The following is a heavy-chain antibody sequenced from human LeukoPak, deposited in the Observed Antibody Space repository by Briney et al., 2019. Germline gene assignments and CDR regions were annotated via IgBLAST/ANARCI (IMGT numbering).Heavy chain of an antibody. Sequence: PGRSLRLSCAASGFTFINYAVHWVRQAPGKGLEWVAVISYDANNKYYADSVKGRFTISRDNSKNTLYLQMNSLRTEDTAVYYCARDVRASYGGVGWFAYWGQGTLVTVSS. V-gene: IGHV3-30*04. J-gene: IGHJ4*02. D-gene: IGHD4-23*01. CDR1: GFTFINYA. CDR3: ARDVRASYGGVGWFAY. CDR2: ISYDANNK.